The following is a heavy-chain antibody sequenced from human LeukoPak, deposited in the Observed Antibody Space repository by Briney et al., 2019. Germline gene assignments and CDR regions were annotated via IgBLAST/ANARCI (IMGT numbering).Heavy chain of an antibody. CDR3: APRYCSGGSCYLG. V-gene: IGHV3-43*02. CDR1: GFTFDDYA. D-gene: IGHD2-15*01. CDR2: ISGDGGST. J-gene: IGHJ4*02. Sequence: PGGSLRLSCAASGFTFDDYAMHWVRQAPGKGLEWVSLISGDGGSTYYADSVKGRFTISRDNSKTSLYLQMNSLRTEDTALYYCAPRYCSGGSCYLGWGQGTLVTVSS.